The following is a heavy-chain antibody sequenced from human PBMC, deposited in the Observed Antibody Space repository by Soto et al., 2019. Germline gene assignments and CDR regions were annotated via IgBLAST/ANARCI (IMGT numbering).Heavy chain of an antibody. D-gene: IGHD6-13*01. V-gene: IGHV1-46*01. CDR3: ARSPAQTHSSSWYWYFDL. CDR2: INPSGGST. J-gene: IGHJ2*01. Sequence: QVQLVQSGAEVKKPGASVKVSCKASGYTFTSYYMHWVRQAPGQGLEWMVIINPSGGSTSYAQKFQGRVTLTRDTSTSTAYMELSSLRSEDTAVYYCARSPAQTHSSSWYWYFDLWGRGTLVTVSS. CDR1: GYTFTSYY.